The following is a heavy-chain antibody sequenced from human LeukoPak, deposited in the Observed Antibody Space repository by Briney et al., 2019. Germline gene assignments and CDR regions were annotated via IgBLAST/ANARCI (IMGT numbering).Heavy chain of an antibody. D-gene: IGHD3-16*02. CDR1: GFTVSSNY. CDR3: AKDRRTFGGVIVREYYLDY. CDR2: ISGSGGST. V-gene: IGHV3-23*01. Sequence: QPGGSLRLSCAASGFTVSSNYMTWVRQAPGKGLEWVSTISGSGGSTYYADSVKGRFTISRDNFKNTLYLQMNSLRAEDTAVYYCAKDRRTFGGVIVREYYLDYWGQGTLVTVSS. J-gene: IGHJ4*02.